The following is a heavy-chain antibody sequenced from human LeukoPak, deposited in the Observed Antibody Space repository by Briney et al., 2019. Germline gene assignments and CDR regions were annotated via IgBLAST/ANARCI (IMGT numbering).Heavy chain of an antibody. CDR2: IYYSGST. D-gene: IGHD5-18*01. Sequence: SETLSLTCTVSGGSISSYYWSWIRQPPGKGLEWIGYIYYSGSTNYNPSLKSRVTISVDTSKKQFSLKLSSVTAADTAVYYCARAYTAMVLDAFDIWGQGTMVNVSS. V-gene: IGHV4-59*01. J-gene: IGHJ3*02. CDR3: ARAYTAMVLDAFDI. CDR1: GGSISSYY.